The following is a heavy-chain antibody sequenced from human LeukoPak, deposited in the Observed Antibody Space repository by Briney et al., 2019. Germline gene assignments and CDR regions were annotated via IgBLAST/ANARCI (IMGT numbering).Heavy chain of an antibody. CDR3: ASPLRDPGFGYWYFDL. D-gene: IGHD3-16*01. CDR2: INPNSGGT. V-gene: IGHV1-2*02. J-gene: IGHJ2*01. CDR1: GYTFTGYY. Sequence: ASVKVSCKASGYTFTGYYMHWVRQAPGQGLEWMGWINPNSGGTNYAQKFQGRVTMTRDTSISTAYMALSRLRSDDTAVYYCASPLRDPGFGYWYFDLWGRGTLVTVSS.